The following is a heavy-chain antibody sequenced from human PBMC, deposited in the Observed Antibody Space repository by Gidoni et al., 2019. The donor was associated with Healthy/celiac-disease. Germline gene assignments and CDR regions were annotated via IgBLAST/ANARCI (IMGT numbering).Heavy chain of an antibody. CDR3: ASAPRGGYYDSSGYYASYDAFDI. V-gene: IGHV4-39*01. J-gene: IGHJ3*02. D-gene: IGHD3-22*01. Sequence: QLQLQESGPGLVKPSETLSLTCTVSGGSISSSSYYWGWIRQPPGKGLEWIGSIYYSGSTYYNPSLKSLVTISVDTSKNQFSLKLSSVTAADTAVYYCASAPRGGYYDSSGYYASYDAFDIWGQGTMVTVSS. CDR2: IYYSGST. CDR1: GGSISSSSYY.